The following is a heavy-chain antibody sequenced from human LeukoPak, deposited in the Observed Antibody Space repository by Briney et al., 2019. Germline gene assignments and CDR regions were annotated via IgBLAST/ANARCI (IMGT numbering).Heavy chain of an antibody. CDR2: IFHTGRT. J-gene: IGHJ1*01. V-gene: IGHV4-59*08. CDR3: ASSGGHDSAIYFPY. D-gene: IGHD5-12*01. Sequence: SETLSLTCTVSGGSIRGYYWNWIRETPGKGLEWIGYIFHTGRTKYYPSVEGRVTFSIDTSQNQLSMKLSSVTAADTAVYYCASSGGHDSAIYFPYWGQGSLVTVSS. CDR1: GGSIRGYY.